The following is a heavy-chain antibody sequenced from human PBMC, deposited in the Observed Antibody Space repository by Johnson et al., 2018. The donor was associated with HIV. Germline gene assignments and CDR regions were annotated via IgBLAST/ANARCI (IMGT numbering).Heavy chain of an antibody. J-gene: IGHJ3*02. CDR1: GFTFSSYA. Sequence: VQLAESGGGVILPGGSLRLSCATSGFTFSSYAMSWVRQAPGKGLEWVSAISGSGGSTYYADSVKGRFTISRDNSKNTLYLQMNSLRAEDTAVYYCAKDRGSALAQLPIFPSAFDIWGQGTMVTVSS. CDR3: AKDRGSALAQLPIFPSAFDI. CDR2: ISGSGGST. D-gene: IGHD6-6*01. V-gene: IGHV3-23*04.